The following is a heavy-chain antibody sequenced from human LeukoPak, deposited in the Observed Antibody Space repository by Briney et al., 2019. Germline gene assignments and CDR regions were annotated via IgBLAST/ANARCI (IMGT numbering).Heavy chain of an antibody. CDR1: GYTFTSYD. CDR2: MNPNSGNT. CDR3: ARLYYGSGSYYFDY. D-gene: IGHD3-10*01. Sequence: ASVKVPCKASGYTFTSYDINWVRQATGQGLEWMGWMNPNSGNTGYAQKFQGRVTITRNTSISTAYMELSSLRSEDTAVYYCARLYYGSGSYYFDYWGQGTLVTVSS. V-gene: IGHV1-8*03. J-gene: IGHJ4*02.